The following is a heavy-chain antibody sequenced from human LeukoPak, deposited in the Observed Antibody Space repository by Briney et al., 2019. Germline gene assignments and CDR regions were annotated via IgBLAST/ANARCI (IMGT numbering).Heavy chain of an antibody. D-gene: IGHD3-10*01. V-gene: IGHV3-11*04. CDR3: ARVTIGSVWFGESPMGYDAFDI. CDR2: ISSSGSTI. CDR1: GFTFSDYY. J-gene: IGHJ3*02. Sequence: GGSLRLSCAASGFTFSDYYMSWIRQAPGKGLEGVSYISSSGSTIYYADSVKGRFTISRDNAKNTLYLQMNSLRAEDTAVYYCARVTIGSVWFGESPMGYDAFDIWGQGTMVTVSS.